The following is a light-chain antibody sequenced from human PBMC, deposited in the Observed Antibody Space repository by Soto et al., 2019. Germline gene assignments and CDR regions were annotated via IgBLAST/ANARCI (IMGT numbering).Light chain of an antibody. V-gene: IGKV3-15*01. J-gene: IGKJ1*01. CDR2: GAS. CDR3: QHYNNWPRT. CDR1: QSVSSN. Sequence: EIVMTQSPATLSVSPGERATLSCRASQSVSSNLAWYQQKPGQAPRLLIYGASTRATCIPARFSGSGSGTEFTLTISSLQSEDFAVYYCQHYNNWPRTFGHGTKVEIK.